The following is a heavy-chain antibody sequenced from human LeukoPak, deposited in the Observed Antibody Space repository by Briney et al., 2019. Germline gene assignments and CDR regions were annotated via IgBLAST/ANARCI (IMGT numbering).Heavy chain of an antibody. V-gene: IGHV4-4*02. Sequence: PSETLSLTCAVSGVSISTSNWWSWVRQSPGKGLEWIGEIHHGGSTTYNPSLKSRVTLSLDESKNQFALKLNSVTAADTAMYYCATYYARSGYKWDYWGQGTLVTVSS. CDR3: ATYYARSGYKWDY. D-gene: IGHD3-22*01. CDR1: GVSISTSNW. CDR2: IHHGGST. J-gene: IGHJ4*02.